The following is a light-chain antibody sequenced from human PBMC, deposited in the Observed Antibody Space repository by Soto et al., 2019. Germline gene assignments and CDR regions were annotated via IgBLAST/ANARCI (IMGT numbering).Light chain of an antibody. J-gene: IGKJ4*01. Sequence: DIVLTQSPGTLSLSPGERSTLSCRASQSVRSTYLGWYQQKPGQAPRLLIYDASNRATGIPARFSGSGSGTDFTLTISSLEPEDFAVYYCQQRSNWPPALTFGGGTKVDI. CDR1: QSVRSTY. V-gene: IGKV3-11*01. CDR3: QQRSNWPPALT. CDR2: DAS.